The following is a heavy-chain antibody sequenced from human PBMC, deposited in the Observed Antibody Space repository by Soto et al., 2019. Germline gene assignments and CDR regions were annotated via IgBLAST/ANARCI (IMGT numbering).Heavy chain of an antibody. CDR1: ILTCSSYC. Sequence: GWSLRLSCAASILTCSSYCMSWVRQAPGRGLEWVANIKEDGSDKYYADSVKGRFTISRDNAKKSLYVQMNSLRVEDTAVYYCARGIDDNASFGMDVWGQGTTVTVSS. CDR3: ARGIDDNASFGMDV. CDR2: IKEDGSDK. V-gene: IGHV3-7*01. J-gene: IGHJ6*02. D-gene: IGHD1-1*01.